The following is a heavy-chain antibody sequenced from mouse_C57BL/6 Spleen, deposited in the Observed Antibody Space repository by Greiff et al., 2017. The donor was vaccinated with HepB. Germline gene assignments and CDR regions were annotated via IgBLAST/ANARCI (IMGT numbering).Heavy chain of an antibody. D-gene: IGHD2-4*01. CDR2: IYPGSGNT. CDR1: GYTFTDYY. V-gene: IGHV1-76*01. J-gene: IGHJ2*01. CDR3: ARGGGYDYDVDFDY. Sequence: QVQLQQSGAELVRPGASVKLSCKASGYTFTDYYINWVKQRPGQGLEWIARIYPGSGNTYYNEKFKGKATLTAEKSSSTAYMQLSSLTSEDSAVYFCARGGGYDYDVDFDYWGQGTTLTVSS.